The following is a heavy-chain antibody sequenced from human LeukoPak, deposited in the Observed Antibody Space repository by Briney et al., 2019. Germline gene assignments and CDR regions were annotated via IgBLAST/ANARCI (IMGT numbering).Heavy chain of an antibody. J-gene: IGHJ4*02. D-gene: IGHD4-17*01. CDR1: GFALSSHW. CDR3: TRDTETYGDYAVDY. CDR2: IWYDGSNK. Sequence: GGSLRLSCAASGFALSSHWMTRVRQAPGKGLEWVAVIWYDGSNKYYADSVKGRFTISRDNSKNTLYLQMNSLRAEDTAVYYCTRDTETYGDYAVDYWGQGTLVTVSS. V-gene: IGHV3-33*08.